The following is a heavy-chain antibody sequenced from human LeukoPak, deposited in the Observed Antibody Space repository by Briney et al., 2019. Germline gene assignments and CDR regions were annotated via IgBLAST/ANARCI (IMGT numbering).Heavy chain of an antibody. CDR3: AREVEDIVVLPAATPLAY. J-gene: IGHJ4*02. CDR1: GYTFTSYG. V-gene: IGHV1-18*01. Sequence: ASVKVSCKASGYTFTSYGISWVRQAPGQGLEWIGWIIAYNGNTNYAQKLQGRVTMNTDPSTNTAYKELGSLKSADTAVYYCAREVEDIVVLPAATPLAYWGQGTLVTVSS. D-gene: IGHD2-2*01. CDR2: IIAYNGNT.